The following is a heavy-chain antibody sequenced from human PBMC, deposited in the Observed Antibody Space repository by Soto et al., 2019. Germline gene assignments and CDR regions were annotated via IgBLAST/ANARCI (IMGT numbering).Heavy chain of an antibody. D-gene: IGHD7-27*01. CDR2: IFSNDEK. V-gene: IGHV2-26*01. Sequence: QVTLKESGPVLVKPTETLTLTCTVSGFSLSNARMGVSWIRQPPGKALEWLAHIFSNDEKSYSTSLKSRLTISKDTSKSQVVLTMTNMDPVDTATYYCARSTGGTVAWYFDLWGRSTLVTVSS. J-gene: IGHJ2*01. CDR3: ARSTGGTVAWYFDL. CDR1: GFSLSNARMG.